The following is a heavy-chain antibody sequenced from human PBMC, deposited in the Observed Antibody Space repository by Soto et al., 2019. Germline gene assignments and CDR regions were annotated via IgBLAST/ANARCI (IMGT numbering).Heavy chain of an antibody. CDR2: ISYDGTDE. V-gene: IGHV3-33*05. Sequence: GGSLRLSCAASGFTFSSYGMHWVRQAPGKGLEWVTMISYDGTDEYYADSVKGRFTISRDRGKNFLYLQMNGLKVDDSVCYYSTRASSSALDYWGQRDLVTLSS. CDR1: GFTFSSYG. J-gene: IGHJ4*02. CDR3: TRASSSALDY.